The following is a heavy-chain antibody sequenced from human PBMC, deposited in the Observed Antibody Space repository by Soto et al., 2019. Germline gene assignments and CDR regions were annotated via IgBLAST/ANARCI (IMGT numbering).Heavy chain of an antibody. CDR3: ATRYSYVHF. Sequence: ASVKVSCKPSGYAFTGYYIHWLRQAPGQGLEWMGWINPNSGDTNYAQKFQGRVTMTRDTSFSTAYMELSSLRSDDTAVYYCATRYSYVHFWGQGTLVTVPQ. V-gene: IGHV1-2*02. J-gene: IGHJ4*02. CDR1: GYAFTGYY. CDR2: INPNSGDT. D-gene: IGHD5-18*01.